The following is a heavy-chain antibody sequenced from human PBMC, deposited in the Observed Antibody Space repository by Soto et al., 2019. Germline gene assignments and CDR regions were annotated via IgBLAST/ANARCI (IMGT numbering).Heavy chain of an antibody. D-gene: IGHD2-8*02. CDR3: ARGMTPPGAPAWYYFDS. CDR1: GASITGTSY. CDR2: FSLSGTT. Sequence: SETLSLTCTVSGASITGTSYWSWIRQPAGKGLEWIGRFSLSGTTNYNPSLRSRVTMSADVSKNQFSLRLTSVTAADAALYYCARGMTPPGAPAWYYFDSWGQGTLVTVSS. J-gene: IGHJ4*02. V-gene: IGHV4-4*07.